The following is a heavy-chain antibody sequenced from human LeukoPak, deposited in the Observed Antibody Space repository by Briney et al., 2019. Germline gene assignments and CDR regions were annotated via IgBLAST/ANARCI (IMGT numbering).Heavy chain of an antibody. J-gene: IGHJ4*02. V-gene: IGHV3-53*01. CDR2: IYSGGTT. CDR3: ARGLSTGNTGYYFDY. D-gene: IGHD2-8*02. Sequence: PGGSLRLSCAASGFTVSSNYMNWVRQAPGKGLEWVSVIYSGGTTYYADSVKGRFTISRDNSENTLDLQMNSLRAEDTAVYFCARGLSTGNTGYYFDYWGRGTLVTVSS. CDR1: GFTVSSNY.